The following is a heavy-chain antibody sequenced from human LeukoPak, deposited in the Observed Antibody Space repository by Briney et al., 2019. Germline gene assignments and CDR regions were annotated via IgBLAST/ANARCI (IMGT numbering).Heavy chain of an antibody. CDR3: AGGANYYYYGMDV. J-gene: IGHJ6*02. V-gene: IGHV3-30-3*01. Sequence: HPGGSLRLSCAASGXIFSSYAMHWVRQAPGKGLEWVAIISYDGSNNYYADSVKGRFTISRDNSKNTLYLQMNSLRLEDTALYYCAGGANYYYYGMDVWGQGTTVTVSS. D-gene: IGHD3-10*01. CDR1: GXIFSSYA. CDR2: ISYDGSNN.